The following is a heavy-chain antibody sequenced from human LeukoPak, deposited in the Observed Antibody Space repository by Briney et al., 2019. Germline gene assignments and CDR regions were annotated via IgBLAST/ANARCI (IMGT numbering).Heavy chain of an antibody. Sequence: GGSLRLSCAASGFTFSSYSMHWVRQAPGKGLEWVSSISSSSSYIYYADSVKGRFTISRDNAKNLLFLQMNSLRAEDTAVYYCARGLTMIGGVWGKGTTVTISS. CDR3: ARGLTMIGGV. V-gene: IGHV3-21*01. CDR2: ISSSSSYI. CDR1: GFTFSSYS. D-gene: IGHD3-10*02. J-gene: IGHJ6*04.